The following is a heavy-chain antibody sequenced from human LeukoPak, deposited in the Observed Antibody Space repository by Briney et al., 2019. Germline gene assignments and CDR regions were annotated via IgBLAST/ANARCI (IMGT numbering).Heavy chain of an antibody. CDR3: AKNRWAAGIIIDAFDI. V-gene: IGHV3-23*01. Sequence: PGRSLRFSCAASGFTVSSYAMSWVRQAPGKGLEWVSSVSGTGGSTYFAVSVQGRFTISKDNSKNTLYLQKNSLKVEDTAVYYCAKNRWAAGIIIDAFDIWDQGTMVTVSS. J-gene: IGHJ3*02. CDR1: GFTVSSYA. CDR2: VSGTGGST. D-gene: IGHD6-13*01.